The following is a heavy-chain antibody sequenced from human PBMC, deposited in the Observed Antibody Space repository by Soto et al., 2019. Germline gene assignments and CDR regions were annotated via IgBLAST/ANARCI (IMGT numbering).Heavy chain of an antibody. D-gene: IGHD4-4*01. CDR1: GFTFSPFW. J-gene: IGHJ4*02. CDR2: INSDENST. Sequence: EVQLVESGGGLVQPGGSLRLSCAASGFTFSPFWMHWVRQVPGKGPVWVSRINSDENSTSYADSVKGRFTISRDNAKNTLYLQMNSLRAKDTAVYYCARVSNHFDYWGQGTLVTVSS. V-gene: IGHV3-74*01. CDR3: ARVSNHFDY.